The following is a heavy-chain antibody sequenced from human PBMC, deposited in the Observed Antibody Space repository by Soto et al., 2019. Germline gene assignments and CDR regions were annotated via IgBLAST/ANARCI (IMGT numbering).Heavy chain of an antibody. CDR1: GGLFSSFA. CDR3: GRGGGPYVWFNEF. D-gene: IGHD3-16*01. J-gene: IGHJ4*02. V-gene: IGHV1-69*13. Sequence: SVKVSCKDSGGLFSSFAISWVRQAPGQGLEWLGGIIPVFGTTNYAEKFQGRVTITADESTNTAYMELSSLTSGDTAMYYCGRGGGPYVWFNEFWGQGTLVTVSS. CDR2: IIPVFGTT.